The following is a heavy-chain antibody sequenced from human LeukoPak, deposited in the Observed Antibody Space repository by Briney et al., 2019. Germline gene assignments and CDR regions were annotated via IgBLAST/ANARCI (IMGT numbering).Heavy chain of an antibody. V-gene: IGHV3-74*01. CDR2: INSDGSST. CDR1: GFTFSSYW. D-gene: IGHD3-9*01. CDR3: ARALTRRGGFDY. J-gene: IGHJ4*02. Sequence: QPGGSLRLSCAASGFTFSSYWMHWVRQAPGKGLVWVSRINSDGSSTSCADSVKGRFTISRDNAKNTLYLQMNSLRAEDTAVYYCARALTRRGGFDYWGQGTLVTVSS.